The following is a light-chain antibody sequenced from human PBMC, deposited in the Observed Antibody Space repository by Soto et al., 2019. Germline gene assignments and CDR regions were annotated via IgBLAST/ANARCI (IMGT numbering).Light chain of an antibody. CDR3: QQYNAYPWT. V-gene: IGKV1-5*01. Sequence: DIQMTQSPSTLSASVGDRVTITCRASQNLTSWLAWYQQKPWKAPKLLICDASTLESGVPSRFSGSGSGTEFSLTISSLQPDDFATYYCQQYNAYPWTFGRGTEVEIK. CDR1: QNLTSW. CDR2: DAS. J-gene: IGKJ1*01.